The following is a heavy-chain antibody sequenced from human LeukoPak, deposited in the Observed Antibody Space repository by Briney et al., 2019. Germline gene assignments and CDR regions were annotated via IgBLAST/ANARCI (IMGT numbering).Heavy chain of an antibody. D-gene: IGHD3-3*01. J-gene: IGHJ5*02. V-gene: IGHV4-34*01. CDR3: AREGPRTGLVRRSGYNWFDP. CDR2: INHSGST. Sequence: SETLSLTCAVYGGSFSGYYWSWIRQPPGKGLEWIGEINHSGSTNYNPSLKSRVTMSVDTSKNQFSLKLSSVTAADTAVYYCAREGPRTGLVRRSGYNWFDPWGQGTLVTVSS. CDR1: GGSFSGYY.